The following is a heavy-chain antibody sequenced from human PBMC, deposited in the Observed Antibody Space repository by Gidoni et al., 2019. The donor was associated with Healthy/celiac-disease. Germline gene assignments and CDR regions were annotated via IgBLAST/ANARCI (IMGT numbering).Heavy chain of an antibody. Sequence: EVQLVESGGGLVQPGGSLRLSCAASGFTVSSNYMSWVRQAAGTGLELVSVIYSVGSTYYADSVKGRFTISRDNSKNTLYLQMNSLRAEDTAVYYCARVPGIAAAVTYWGQGTLVTVSS. D-gene: IGHD6-13*01. V-gene: IGHV3-66*01. CDR2: IYSVGST. CDR1: GFTVSSNY. J-gene: IGHJ4*02. CDR3: ARVPGIAAAVTY.